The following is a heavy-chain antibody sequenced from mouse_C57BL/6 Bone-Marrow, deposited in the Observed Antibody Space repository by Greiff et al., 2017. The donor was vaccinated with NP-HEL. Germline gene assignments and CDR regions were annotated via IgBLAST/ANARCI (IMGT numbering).Heavy chain of an antibody. CDR1: GYTFTSYW. V-gene: IGHV1-55*01. CDR3: ARKTYYYAMYY. Sequence: QVQLQQPGAELVKPGASVKMSCKASGYTFTSYWITWVKQRPGQGLEWIGDIYPGSGSTNYNEKFKSKATLTVDKSSSTAYMQLSSLTSEDSAVXYCARKTYYYAMYYWGQGTSVTVSS. J-gene: IGHJ4*01. CDR2: IYPGSGST.